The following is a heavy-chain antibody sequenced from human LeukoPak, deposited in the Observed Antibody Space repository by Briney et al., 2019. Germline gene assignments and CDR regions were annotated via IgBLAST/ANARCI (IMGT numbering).Heavy chain of an antibody. J-gene: IGHJ4*02. CDR2: IYHSGST. CDR1: GYSISSGYY. V-gene: IGHV4-38-2*01. CDR3: ARGTYSSSFDY. D-gene: IGHD6-6*01. Sequence: PSETLSLTCAVSGYSISSGYYWGWIRQPPGKGREWIGSIYHSGSTNYNPSLKSRVTISVDTSKNQFSLKLSSVTAADTAVYYCARGTYSSSFDYWGQGTLVTVSS.